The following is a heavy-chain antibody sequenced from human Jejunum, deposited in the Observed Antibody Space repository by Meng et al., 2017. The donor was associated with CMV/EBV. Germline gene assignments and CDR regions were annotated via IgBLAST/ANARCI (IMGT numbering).Heavy chain of an antibody. CDR1: GGSLSSSSYY. Sequence: VSGGSLSSSSYYWGWIRQPPGKGLEWIGSIYYSGSTYYNPSLKSRVNISVDTSKNQFSLKLSSVTAADTAVYYCARLAPHYYGMDVWGQGTTVTVSS. CDR2: IYYSGST. V-gene: IGHV4-39*01. J-gene: IGHJ6*02. CDR3: ARLAPHYYGMDV.